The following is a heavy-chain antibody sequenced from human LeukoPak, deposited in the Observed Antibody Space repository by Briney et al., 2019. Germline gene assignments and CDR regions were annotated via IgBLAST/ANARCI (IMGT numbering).Heavy chain of an antibody. CDR3: AKGGWGVPTARGLDY. CDR1: GFTFSRYA. J-gene: IGHJ4*02. CDR2: VSGNGDNT. Sequence: GGSLRLSCAASGFTFSRYAMSWVRQAPGKGLEWVSAVSGNGDNTFYADSVKGRFTISRDNSKNTLYLQMDGLRAEDSAVFYCAKGGWGVPTARGLDYWGQGTLVTVS. D-gene: IGHD2-2*01. V-gene: IGHV3-23*01.